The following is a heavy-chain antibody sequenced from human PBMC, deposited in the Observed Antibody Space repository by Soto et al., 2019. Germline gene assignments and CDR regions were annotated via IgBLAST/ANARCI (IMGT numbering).Heavy chain of an antibody. CDR1: GYTFTTYG. V-gene: IGHV1-18*04. Sequence: QVQLVQSGSEIKKPGASVKVSCKAFGYTFTTYGIGWVQQAPGQGLEWMGWISVYNDNTNYAQKIQGRVTMTTETAALTAYMAFRSVISDCTAVYYCSRIGFYGHWGQGTLVTVSS. CDR2: ISVYNDNT. CDR3: SRIGFYGH. J-gene: IGHJ1*01. D-gene: IGHD4-17*01.